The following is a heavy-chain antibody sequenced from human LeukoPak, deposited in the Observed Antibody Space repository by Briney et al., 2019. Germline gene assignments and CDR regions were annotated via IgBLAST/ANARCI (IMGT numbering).Heavy chain of an antibody. V-gene: IGHV1-8*01. CDR2: LSLLSGDT. D-gene: IGHD2-15*01. CDR1: GYTFSTYD. J-gene: IGHJ1*01. CDR3: VGCSSSSCYDYFHH. Sequence: GASVKVSCKASGYTFSTYDINWVRQATGQGPEWIGYLSLLSGDTGYAQNFQGRVTMTSATSINTFYMELSSLTSEDTAVYYCVGCSSSSCYDYFHHWGQGTQVTVSS.